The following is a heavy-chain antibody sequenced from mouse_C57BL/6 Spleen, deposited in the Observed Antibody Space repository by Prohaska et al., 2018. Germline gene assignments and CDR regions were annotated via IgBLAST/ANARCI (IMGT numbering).Heavy chain of an antibody. CDR2: INPGSGGT. V-gene: IGHV1-54*01. Sequence: QVQLQQSGAELVRPGTSVKVSCKASGYAFTNYLIEWVKQRPGQGLEWIGVINPGSGGTNYNEKFKGKATPTADKSSSTAYMQLSSLTSEDSAVYFCARMDYGSSFDYWGQGTTLTVSS. J-gene: IGHJ2*01. CDR1: GYAFTNYL. CDR3: ARMDYGSSFDY. D-gene: IGHD1-1*01.